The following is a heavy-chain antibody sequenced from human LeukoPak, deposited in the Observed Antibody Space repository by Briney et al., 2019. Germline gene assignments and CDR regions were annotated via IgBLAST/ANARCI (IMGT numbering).Heavy chain of an antibody. V-gene: IGHV4-61*02. CDR3: ARGGLQRGGGDFDY. J-gene: IGHJ4*02. D-gene: IGHD3-16*01. CDR2: IYTSWST. Sequence: SETLSLTCTVSVGSISSGSYYWGWIRQPAGKGLEWIGRIYTSWSTNYNPSLKSRATISVDTSKNQFSLKLSSLTAADAAVYYCARGGLQRGGGDFDYWGQGTLVTVSS. CDR1: VGSISSGSYY.